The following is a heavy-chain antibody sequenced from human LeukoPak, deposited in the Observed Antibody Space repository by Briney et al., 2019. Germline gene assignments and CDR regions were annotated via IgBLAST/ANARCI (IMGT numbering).Heavy chain of an antibody. V-gene: IGHV3-64*01. D-gene: IGHD2-15*01. J-gene: IGHJ4*02. Sequence: GGSLRLSCAASGFTFSSYAMHWVRRAPGKGLEYVSAISSNGGSTYYANSVKGRFTISRDNAKNSLYLQMNSLRAEDTAVYYCARDLPTGVVVAATTFDYWGQGTLVTVSS. CDR3: ARDLPTGVVVAATTFDY. CDR1: GFTFSSYA. CDR2: ISSNGGST.